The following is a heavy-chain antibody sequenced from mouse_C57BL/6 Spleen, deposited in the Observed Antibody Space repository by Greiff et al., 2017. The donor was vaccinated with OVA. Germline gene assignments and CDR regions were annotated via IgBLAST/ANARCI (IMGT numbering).Heavy chain of an antibody. CDR1: GYAFTNYL. D-gene: IGHD1-1*01. CDR3: ARGGDYYGSSHWYVDV. J-gene: IGHJ1*03. CDR2: INPGRGGT. Sequence: QVQLQQSGAELVRPGTSVKVSCKASGYAFTNYLIEWVKQRPGQGLEWIGVINPGRGGTNYNEKFKGKATLTADKSSSTAYMQLSSLTSEDSAVYFCARGGDYYGSSHWYVDVWGTGTTVTVSS. V-gene: IGHV1-54*01.